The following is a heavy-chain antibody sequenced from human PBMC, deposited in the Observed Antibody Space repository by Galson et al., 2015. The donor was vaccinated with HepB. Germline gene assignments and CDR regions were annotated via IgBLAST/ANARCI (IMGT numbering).Heavy chain of an antibody. CDR2: ISAYNGNT. Sequence: SVKVSCKASGGTFSSYAISWVRQAPGQGLEWMGWISAYNGNTNYAQKLQGRVTMTTDTSTSTAYMELRSLRSDDTAVYYCARDLADTAMYYYYGMDVWGQGTTVTVSS. CDR3: ARDLADTAMYYYYGMDV. V-gene: IGHV1-18*01. J-gene: IGHJ6*02. CDR1: GGTFSSYA. D-gene: IGHD5-18*01.